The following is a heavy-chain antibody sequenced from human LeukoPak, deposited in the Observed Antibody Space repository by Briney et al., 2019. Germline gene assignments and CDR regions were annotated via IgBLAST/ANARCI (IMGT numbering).Heavy chain of an antibody. CDR3: AGAIYYYYMDV. V-gene: IGHV4-34*01. CDR1: GGSFSGYY. CDR2: INHSGST. Sequence: PSETLSLTCAVYGGSFSGYYWSWIRQPPGKGLEWIGEINHSGSTNYNPSLKSRVTISVDTSKNQFSLKLSSVTAADTAVYYCAGAIYYYYMDVWGKGTTVTVSS. J-gene: IGHJ6*03. D-gene: IGHD3-16*01.